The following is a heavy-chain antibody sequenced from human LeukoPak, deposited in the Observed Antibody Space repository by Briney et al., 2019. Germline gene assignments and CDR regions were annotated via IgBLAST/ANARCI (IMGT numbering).Heavy chain of an antibody. CDR2: ISAYNGNT. D-gene: IGHD6-19*01. Sequence: ASVKVSCKASGYTFTSYGISWVRQAPGQGLEWMGWISAYNGNTNYAQKLQGRVTMTTDTSTSTAYMELRSLRSDDTAVYYCARVWSIVVAGPANWFDPWGQGTLVTVSS. CDR3: ARVWSIVVAGPANWFDP. V-gene: IGHV1-18*01. J-gene: IGHJ5*02. CDR1: GYTFTSYG.